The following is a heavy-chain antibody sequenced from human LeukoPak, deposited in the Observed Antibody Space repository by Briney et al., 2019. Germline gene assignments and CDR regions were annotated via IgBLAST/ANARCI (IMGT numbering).Heavy chain of an antibody. J-gene: IGHJ4*02. CDR1: GGTFSSYA. CDR3: ARVLFRQRYYDSSGQGSFDY. Sequence: SVTVSCKASGGTFSSYAISWVRQAPGQGLEWMGGIIPIFGTANYAQKFQGRVTITTDESTSTAYMELSSLRSEDTAVYYCARVLFRQRYYDSSGQGSFDYWGQGTLVTVSS. CDR2: IIPIFGTA. V-gene: IGHV1-69*05. D-gene: IGHD3-22*01.